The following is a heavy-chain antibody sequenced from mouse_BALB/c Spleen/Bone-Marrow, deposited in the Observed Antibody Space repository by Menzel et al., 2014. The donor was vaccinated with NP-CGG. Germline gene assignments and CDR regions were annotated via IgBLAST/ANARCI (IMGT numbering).Heavy chain of an antibody. Sequence: VLLQQPGSEMVKPGASVKISCRASGYAFSSSWMNWVLQWPGQGLEWIGRIYPGDGDTNYNGKFKGKAPLTADKSSSTAYMQLSSLTSVDSAVYICARTYGSSYFVYWGQETLVTVSA. D-gene: IGHD1-1*01. CDR2: IYPGDGDT. J-gene: IGHJ3*01. CDR1: GYAFSSSW. V-gene: IGHV1-82*01. CDR3: ARTYGSSYFVY.